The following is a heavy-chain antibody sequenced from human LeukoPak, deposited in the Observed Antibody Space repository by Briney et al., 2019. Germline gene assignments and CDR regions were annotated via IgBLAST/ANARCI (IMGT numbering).Heavy chain of an antibody. Sequence: ASVKVSCKGSGYIFTNYAVQWVRQAPGQSLEWLGWINPDNGETRYSRKFQGRVTMSIDTSATTAYMELDSLTAEDTAIYYCSRDRWHCVVNCDSVYYYSLDVWGQGTTVTVSS. J-gene: IGHJ6*02. D-gene: IGHD4/OR15-4a*01. CDR2: INPDNGET. V-gene: IGHV1-3*01. CDR3: SRDRWHCVVNCDSVYYYSLDV. CDR1: GYIFTNYA.